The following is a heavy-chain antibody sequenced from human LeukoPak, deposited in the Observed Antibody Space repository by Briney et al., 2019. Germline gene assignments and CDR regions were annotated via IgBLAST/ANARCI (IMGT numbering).Heavy chain of an antibody. CDR2: ISGSGGST. J-gene: IGHJ6*02. CDR1: GFTFSSYA. Sequence: GGSLRLSCAASGFTFSSYAMSWVRQAPGKGLEWVSAISGSGGSTYYADSVKGRFTISRDNSKNTLYLQMNSLRAEDTAVYYCARDQYYGGSSWFYYYYGMDVWGQGTTVTVSS. CDR3: ARDQYYGGSSWFYYYYGMDV. D-gene: IGHD6-13*01. V-gene: IGHV3-23*01.